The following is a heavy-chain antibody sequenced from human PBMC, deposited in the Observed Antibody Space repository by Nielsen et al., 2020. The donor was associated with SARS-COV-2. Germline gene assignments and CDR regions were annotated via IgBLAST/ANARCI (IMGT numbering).Heavy chain of an antibody. CDR3: ARDLYDSSGYPPYYYYMDV. Sequence: GGSLRLSCAASGFTFDDYAMHWVRQAPGKGLEWVSAISWNSGSIGYADSVKGRFTISRDNAKNSLYLQMNSLRAEDTAVYYCARDLYDSSGYPPYYYYMDVWGKGTTVTVSS. CDR1: GFTFDDYA. J-gene: IGHJ6*03. D-gene: IGHD3-22*01. CDR2: ISWNSGSI. V-gene: IGHV3-9*01.